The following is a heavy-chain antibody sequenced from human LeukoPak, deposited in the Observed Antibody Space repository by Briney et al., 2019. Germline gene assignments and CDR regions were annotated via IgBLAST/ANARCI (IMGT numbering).Heavy chain of an antibody. Sequence: GASATVSCKASGYTFTSYAMHWVRQAPGQRLECMGWINTGNGNTKYSQKFQGRVTITRDTSASTAYMDLSSLRPEDTAVYYCARNTETAIPLPYYFDYWGQGTLVTVSS. V-gene: IGHV1-3*04. CDR2: INTGNGNT. CDR3: ARNTETAIPLPYYFDY. D-gene: IGHD2-21*02. J-gene: IGHJ4*02. CDR1: GYTFTSYA.